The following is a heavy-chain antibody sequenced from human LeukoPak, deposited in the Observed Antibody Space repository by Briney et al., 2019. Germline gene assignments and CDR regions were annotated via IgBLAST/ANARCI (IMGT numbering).Heavy chain of an antibody. CDR3: AKDSSGWTFDY. CDR1: EFSVGSNY. V-gene: IGHV3-66*01. CDR2: IYSGGST. J-gene: IGHJ4*02. Sequence: GGSLRLSCAASEFSVGSNYMTWVRQAPGKGLEWVSLIYSGGSTYYADSVKGRFTISRDNSKNTLYLQMNSLRAEDTAVYYCAKDSSGWTFDYWGQGTLVTVSS. D-gene: IGHD6-19*01.